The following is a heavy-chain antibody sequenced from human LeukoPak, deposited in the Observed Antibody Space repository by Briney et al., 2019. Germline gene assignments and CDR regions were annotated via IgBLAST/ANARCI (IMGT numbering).Heavy chain of an antibody. D-gene: IGHD3-3*01. V-gene: IGHV3-21*01. CDR1: GFTFSSYS. CDR2: ISSSSSYI. J-gene: IGHJ4*02. Sequence: PGGSLRLSCAASGFTFSSYSMNWVRQAPGKGLEWVSSISSSSSYIYYADSVKGRFTISRVNAMNSLYLQMNSLRAEDTAVYYCARDGEDDFWSGYFDYWGQGTLVTVSS. CDR3: ARDGEDDFWSGYFDY.